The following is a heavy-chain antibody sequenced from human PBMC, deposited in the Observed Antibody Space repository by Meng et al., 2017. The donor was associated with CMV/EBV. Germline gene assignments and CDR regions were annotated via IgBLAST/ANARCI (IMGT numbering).Heavy chain of an antibody. CDR1: GFLLSTSGVG. Sequence: SGPTLVKPTQTLTLTCTFSGFLLSTSGVGVGWIRQPPGKALEWLALIYWNDDKRYSPALKSRLTITKDTSKNQVVLTMTNMDPVDTATYYCARQRLYCSSTSCYIVLDYWGQGTLVTVSS. V-gene: IGHV2-5*01. CDR3: ARQRLYCSSTSCYIVLDY. CDR2: IYWNDDK. J-gene: IGHJ4*02. D-gene: IGHD2-2*02.